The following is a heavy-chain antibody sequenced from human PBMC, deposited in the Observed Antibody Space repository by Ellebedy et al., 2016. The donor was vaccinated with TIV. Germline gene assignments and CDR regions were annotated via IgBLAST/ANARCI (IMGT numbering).Heavy chain of an antibody. J-gene: IGHJ3*02. CDR3: ATSVVMLAMDAFDI. Sequence: SETLSLTXTVSGGSVRSDNAYWSRIRRPPGKGLEWIGYIYYSGSTNYNPSLKSRVTISVDTSKNQFSLRLRSVTAADTAIYYCATSVVMLAMDAFDIWGQGSMVTVSS. D-gene: IGHD2-21*01. CDR1: GGSVRSDNAY. V-gene: IGHV4-61*01. CDR2: IYYSGST.